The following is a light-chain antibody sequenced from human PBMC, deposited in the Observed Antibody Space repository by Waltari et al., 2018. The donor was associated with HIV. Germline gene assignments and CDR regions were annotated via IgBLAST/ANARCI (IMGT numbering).Light chain of an antibody. CDR1: QSIASQ. Sequence: EIVLTQSPVTLSLSPGQRATLSCRASQSIASQLAWYQQKPGQSPRLLVYDTSNRATGIPARFRGSGSGTDFTLAISSLEPEDFAVYYCQQRYNWPLTFGGGTKVEIK. V-gene: IGKV3-11*01. CDR2: DTS. J-gene: IGKJ4*01. CDR3: QQRYNWPLT.